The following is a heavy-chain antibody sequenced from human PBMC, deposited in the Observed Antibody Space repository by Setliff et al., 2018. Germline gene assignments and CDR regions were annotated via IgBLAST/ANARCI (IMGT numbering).Heavy chain of an antibody. CDR1: GFAFNTYW. Sequence: GGSLRLSCAASGFAFNTYWMHWVRQVPGKGLVWAARINGDGSVANYADAVKGRFTISRDNAKNTLSLQMNTLKAEDTAVYYCTRDIVVFTDIDYYYAGMDVWGQGTAVTVSS. D-gene: IGHD2-21*01. V-gene: IGHV3-74*01. J-gene: IGHJ6*02. CDR2: INGDGSVA. CDR3: TRDIVVFTDIDYYYAGMDV.